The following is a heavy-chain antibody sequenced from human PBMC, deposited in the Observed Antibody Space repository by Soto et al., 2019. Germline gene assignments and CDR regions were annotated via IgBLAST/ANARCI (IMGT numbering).Heavy chain of an antibody. J-gene: IGHJ4*02. Sequence: GGSLRLSCAASGFTFSSYSMNWVRQAPGKGLEWVSYISSSSTIYYADSVKGRFTISRDNAKNSLYLQMNSLRAEDTAVYYCARGGDSGYDYFDYWGQGTLVTVSS. CDR2: ISSSSTI. CDR3: ARGGDSGYDYFDY. D-gene: IGHD5-12*01. CDR1: GFTFSSYS. V-gene: IGHV3-48*01.